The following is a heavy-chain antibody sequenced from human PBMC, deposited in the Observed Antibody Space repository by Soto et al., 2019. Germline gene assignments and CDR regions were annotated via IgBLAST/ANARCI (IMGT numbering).Heavy chain of an antibody. CDR1: GFTFSSYE. D-gene: IGHD3-22*01. V-gene: IGHV3-48*03. CDR2: ISSSGSTI. CDR3: ARDGYYYDSSGYTWYYGMDV. J-gene: IGHJ6*02. Sequence: GGSTKICRAASGFTFSSYEMNWVRQDPGKGLEWVSYISSSGSTIYYADSVKGRFTISRDNAKNSLYLQMNSLRAEDTAVYYCARDGYYYDSSGYTWYYGMDVWGQGTSVTVSS.